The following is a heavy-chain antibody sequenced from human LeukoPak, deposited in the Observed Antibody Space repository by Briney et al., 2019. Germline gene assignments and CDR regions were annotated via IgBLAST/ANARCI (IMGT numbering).Heavy chain of an antibody. CDR2: INPNSGGT. Sequence: ASVKVSCKASGYTFTSYGISWVRQAPGQGLEWMGWINPNSGGTNYAQKFRGRVTMTRDTSISTAYMELSRLRSDDTAVYYCASTPIAAAGSFYYYMDVWGKGTTVTVSS. CDR1: GYTFTSYG. D-gene: IGHD6-13*01. V-gene: IGHV1-2*02. J-gene: IGHJ6*03. CDR3: ASTPIAAAGSFYYYMDV.